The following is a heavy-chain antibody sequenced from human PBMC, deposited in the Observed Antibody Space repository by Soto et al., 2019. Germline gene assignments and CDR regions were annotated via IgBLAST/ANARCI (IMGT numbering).Heavy chain of an antibody. Sequence: QVPLVQSGAEVKKPGSSVKVSCKASGGTFSSYAISWVRQAPGPGLEWMGGIIPIFGTANYAQKFQGRVTITADESTSTAYMELSSLRSEDTAVYYCARDKDGGIAAAGDYYGMDVWGQGTTVTVSS. CDR3: ARDKDGGIAAAGDYYGMDV. CDR2: IIPIFGTA. V-gene: IGHV1-69*01. CDR1: GGTFSSYA. J-gene: IGHJ6*02. D-gene: IGHD6-13*01.